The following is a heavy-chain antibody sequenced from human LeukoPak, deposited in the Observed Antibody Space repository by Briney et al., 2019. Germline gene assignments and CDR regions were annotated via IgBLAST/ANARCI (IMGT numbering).Heavy chain of an antibody. D-gene: IGHD6-19*01. CDR1: GYSISSGYY. CDR3: ARGLSGWNYYYMDV. V-gene: IGHV4-38-2*02. Sequence: SETLSLTCTVSGYSISSGYYWGWIRQPPGKGLEWIGSIYHSGRTFYNPSLKSRVTISVDTSKNQFSLKLSSVTAADTAVYYCARGLSGWNYYYMDVWGKGTTVTVSS. CDR2: IYHSGRT. J-gene: IGHJ6*03.